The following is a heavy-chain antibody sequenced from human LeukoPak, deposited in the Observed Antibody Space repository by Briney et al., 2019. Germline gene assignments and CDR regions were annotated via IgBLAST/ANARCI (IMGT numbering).Heavy chain of an antibody. D-gene: IGHD1-26*01. CDR1: GGFISSYY. CDR2: IYYSRTT. V-gene: IGHV4-59*01. Sequence: PETLSLTCTVSGGFISSYYWSWIRQPPGKGLEWIGYIYYSRTTEYNPSLKSRVTISADTSKNQFSLKLNSVTAADTAVYYCVRRQWELQYFDLWGRGTLVAVSS. J-gene: IGHJ2*01. CDR3: VRRQWELQYFDL.